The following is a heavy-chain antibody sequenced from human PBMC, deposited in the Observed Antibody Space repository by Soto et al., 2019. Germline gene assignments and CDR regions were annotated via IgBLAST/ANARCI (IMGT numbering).Heavy chain of an antibody. Sequence: WGFXRISSSSSGFTFCNSGMHWSRKTPGKGLEWVSHIGPDGTDIVYAASVNGRFIISRDNARNTVYLQMNSLEDEDRAVYYCANIKCEVAKSWGKGTPVT. CDR1: GFTFCNSG. J-gene: IGHJ5*02. CDR2: IGPDGTDI. CDR3: ANIKCEVAKS. V-gene: IGHV3-74*03.